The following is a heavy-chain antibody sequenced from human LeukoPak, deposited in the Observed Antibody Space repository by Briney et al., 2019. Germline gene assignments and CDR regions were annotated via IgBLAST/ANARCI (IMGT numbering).Heavy chain of an antibody. D-gene: IGHD1-26*01. Sequence: EASVKVSCKASGYTFGTHWMHWVRQAPGQGLEWMGIINPSGDVRLYARKFQGRVTVTRDMSTRTVYMELSDLRPEDTAVYYCARDFSGEWEQLTGWWFDPWGQGTLVIVSS. CDR3: ARDFSGEWEQLTGWWFDP. CDR2: INPSGDVR. J-gene: IGHJ5*02. CDR1: GYTFGTHW. V-gene: IGHV1-46*01.